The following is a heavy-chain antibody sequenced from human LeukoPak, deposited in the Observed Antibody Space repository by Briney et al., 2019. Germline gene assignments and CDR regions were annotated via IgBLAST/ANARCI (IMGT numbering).Heavy chain of an antibody. V-gene: IGHV4-59*01. D-gene: IGHD3-16*01. Sequence: SETLSLTCTVSGGSISSYYWSWIRQPPGKGLEWIGYRYYSGSTNYNPSLKSRVTISEDTFKNQFSLKLSSVTAADTAVYYCARVGALGEVWYFDYWGQGTLVTVSS. J-gene: IGHJ4*02. CDR1: GGSISSYY. CDR3: ARVGALGEVWYFDY. CDR2: RYYSGST.